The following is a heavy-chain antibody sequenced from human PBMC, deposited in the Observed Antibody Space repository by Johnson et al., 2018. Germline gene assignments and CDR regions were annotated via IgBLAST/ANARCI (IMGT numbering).Heavy chain of an antibody. Sequence: QVRLQQWGAGLLKPSETLSLTCAVYGGSFSGYYWSWIRQPPGKGLEWIGEINHSGSTNDNPSLKSRVTISVDTSKNQFSLKLNSVTAAETAVYYCARASIVVVVAATKYYYYYMDVWGKGTTVTVSS. CDR2: INHSGST. J-gene: IGHJ6*03. V-gene: IGHV4-34*01. CDR1: GGSFSGYY. D-gene: IGHD2-15*01. CDR3: ARASIVVVVAATKYYYYYMDV.